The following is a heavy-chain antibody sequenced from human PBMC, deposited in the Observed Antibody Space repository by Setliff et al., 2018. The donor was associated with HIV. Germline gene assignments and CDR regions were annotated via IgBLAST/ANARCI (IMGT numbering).Heavy chain of an antibody. CDR1: GGSVNSKTNY. Sequence: PSETLSLTCTVSGGSVNSKTNYWGWLRQPPGKGLEWIGTVYYGGDTYYNPSLKSRVTISVDTSKNRFSLKLASVTAADTALYYCARPSLGIGGGSIFDLWGQGLLVTAPQ. V-gene: IGHV4-39*01. CDR3: ARPSLGIGGGSIFDL. CDR2: VYYGGDT. D-gene: IGHD3-3*01. J-gene: IGHJ4*02.